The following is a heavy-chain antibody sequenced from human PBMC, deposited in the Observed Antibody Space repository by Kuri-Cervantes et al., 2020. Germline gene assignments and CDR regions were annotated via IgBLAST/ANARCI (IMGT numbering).Heavy chain of an antibody. CDR2: IYYSGTT. J-gene: IGHJ4*02. V-gene: IGHV4-39*01. CDR3: ARISIVGAIADY. Sequence: SETLSLTCTVSGGAISSSSYSWGWIRQPPGKGLEWIGQIYYSGTTQYTPPLKSRVTISIDRSRNQFSLRLNSVTAADTAVYYCARISIVGAIADYWGQGTLVTVSS. CDR1: GGAISSSSYS. D-gene: IGHD1-26*01.